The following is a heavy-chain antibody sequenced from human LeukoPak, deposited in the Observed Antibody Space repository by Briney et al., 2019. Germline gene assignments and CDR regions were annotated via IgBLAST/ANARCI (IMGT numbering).Heavy chain of an antibody. CDR1: GGSISSSSYY. Sequence: SETLSLTCTVSGGSISSSSYYWGWIRQPPGKGLEWIGSIYYSGSTYYNPSLKSRVTISVDTSKNQFSLKLSSVTAADTAVYYCARNGYYSADYWGQGTLVTVSS. D-gene: IGHD4-17*01. J-gene: IGHJ4*02. V-gene: IGHV4-39*07. CDR3: ARNGYYSADY. CDR2: IYYSGST.